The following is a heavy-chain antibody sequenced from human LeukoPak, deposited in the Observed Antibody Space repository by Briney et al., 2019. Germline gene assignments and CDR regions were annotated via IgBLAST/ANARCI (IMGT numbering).Heavy chain of an antibody. CDR2: ISSNTGGT. CDR1: GFTFSNFD. Sequence: PGGSLRLSCAASGFTFSNFDMSWVRQAPAKGLNWVSAISSNTGGTTYADSVKGRFTISRDNSKNTLYLQMNSLRAEDTAVYYCARGPGGQWELLGDFDYWGQGTLVTVSS. D-gene: IGHD1-26*01. CDR3: ARGPGGQWELLGDFDY. V-gene: IGHV3-23*01. J-gene: IGHJ4*02.